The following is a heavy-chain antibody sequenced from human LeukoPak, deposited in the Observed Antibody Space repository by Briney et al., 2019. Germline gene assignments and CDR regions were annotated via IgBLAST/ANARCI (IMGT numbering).Heavy chain of an antibody. V-gene: IGHV1-18*01. CDR1: GHTFTSYG. CDR2: ISGYNGNT. J-gene: IGHJ6*02. D-gene: IGHD4-17*01. Sequence: ASVKVSCKASGHTFTSYGLSWVRQPPGQGLEWMGWISGYNGNTKYAQKLQGRVSMTTDTSTSTAYMELRTLRSDDTAVYYCARTPTVTVGYYYYGMDVWGQGTTVTVSS. CDR3: ARTPTVTVGYYYYGMDV.